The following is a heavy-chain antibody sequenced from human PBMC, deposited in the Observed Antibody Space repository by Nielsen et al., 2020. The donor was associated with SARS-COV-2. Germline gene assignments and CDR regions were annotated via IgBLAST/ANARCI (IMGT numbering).Heavy chain of an antibody. D-gene: IGHD4-23*01. J-gene: IGHJ6*02. V-gene: IGHV1-3*01. CDR1: GYTFTSYA. CDR2: INAGNGNT. CDR3: ARDLPGGPLNGMDV. Sequence: VSVKVSCKASGYTFTSYAMHWVRQAPGQRLEWMGWINAGNGNTKYSQKFQGRVTITRDTSASTAYMELSSLRSEDTAVYYCARDLPGGPLNGMDVWGQGTTVTVSS.